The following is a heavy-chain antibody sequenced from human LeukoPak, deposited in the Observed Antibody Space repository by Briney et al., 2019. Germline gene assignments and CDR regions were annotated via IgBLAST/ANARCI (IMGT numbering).Heavy chain of an antibody. CDR2: IYYSGST. CDR3: TSGSYDHRGWAFDI. Sequence: SQTLSLTCTVSGGSISSGGYYWSWIRQHPGKGLEWIGYIYYSGSTYYNPSLKGRVTISVDMSKNQFSLKLSSVTAADTAVYYCTSGSYDHRGWAFDIWGQGTMVTVSS. J-gene: IGHJ3*02. CDR1: GGSISSGGYY. D-gene: IGHD1-26*01. V-gene: IGHV4-31*03.